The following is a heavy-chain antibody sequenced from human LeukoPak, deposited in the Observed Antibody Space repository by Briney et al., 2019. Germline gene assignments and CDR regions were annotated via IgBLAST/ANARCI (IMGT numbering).Heavy chain of an antibody. CDR1: GGPLSSYA. V-gene: IGHV1-69*05. CDR2: IIPIFGTA. CDR3: ARDHSSSLDY. Sequence: ASVKVSCKASGGPLSSYAISWVRQAPGQGLEWMGGIIPIFGTANYAQKFQGRVTITTDESTSTAYMELSSLRSEDTAVYYCARDHSSSLDYWGQGTLVTVSS. J-gene: IGHJ4*02. D-gene: IGHD6-6*01.